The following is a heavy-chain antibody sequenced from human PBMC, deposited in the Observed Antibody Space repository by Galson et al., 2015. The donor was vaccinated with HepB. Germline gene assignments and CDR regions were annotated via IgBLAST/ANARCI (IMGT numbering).Heavy chain of an antibody. D-gene: IGHD2-15*01. CDR1: GFSFSNYA. CDR3: ARDEGYCSGGGCYYPPKCDQ. J-gene: IGHJ5*02. Sequence: SLRLSCAATGFSFSNYAMHWVRQAPGKGLEWVAIISKDGRHKDYVESMKGRLTISRDNSENTVYLQLNSLRPEDTAVYYCARDEGYCSGGGCYYPPKCDQWGQGTLVTVSS. CDR2: ISKDGRHK. V-gene: IGHV3-30*04.